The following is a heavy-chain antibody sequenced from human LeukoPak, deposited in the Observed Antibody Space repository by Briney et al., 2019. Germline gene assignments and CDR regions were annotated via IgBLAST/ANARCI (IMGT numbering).Heavy chain of an antibody. CDR3: SGLGIAAAGTDY. D-gene: IGHD6-13*01. CDR2: IIGSGGST. Sequence: GGSLRLSCTVSGFSLSSYALSWVRRAPGKGLEWVSGIIGSGGSTYYADSVKGRFTISRDNSKNTLYLQMNSLKTEDTAVYYCSGLGIAAAGTDYWGQGTLVTVSS. CDR1: GFSLSSYA. V-gene: IGHV3-23*01. J-gene: IGHJ4*02.